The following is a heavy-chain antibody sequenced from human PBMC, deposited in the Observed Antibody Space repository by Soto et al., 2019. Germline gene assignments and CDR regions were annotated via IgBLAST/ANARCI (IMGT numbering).Heavy chain of an antibody. D-gene: IGHD6-13*01. CDR1: GGSISSSSYY. CDR2: IYYSGST. V-gene: IGHV4-61*05. Sequence: PSETLSLTCTVSGGSISSSSYYWGWIRQPPGKGLEWIGYIYYSGSTNYNPSLKSRVTISVDTSKNQFSLKLSSVTAADTAVYYCARYIAASGTYYFDYWGQGTLVTVSS. J-gene: IGHJ4*02. CDR3: ARYIAASGTYYFDY.